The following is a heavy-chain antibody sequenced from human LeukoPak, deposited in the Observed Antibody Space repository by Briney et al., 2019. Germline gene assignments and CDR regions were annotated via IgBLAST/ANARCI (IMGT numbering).Heavy chain of an antibody. CDR1: GYTFTSYD. CDR2: MNPNRGNT. CDR3: ARAGGYCGRISCPYYFDY. V-gene: IGHV1-8*01. D-gene: IGHD2-15*01. J-gene: IGHJ4*02. Sequence: ASVKVSCKASGYTFTSYDINWVRQATGQGLEWMGWMNPNRGNTGYAQKFQGRVTMTRNTSISTPYMELSSLRSEDTAVYYCARAGGYCGRISCPYYFDYWGQGSLVAVSS.